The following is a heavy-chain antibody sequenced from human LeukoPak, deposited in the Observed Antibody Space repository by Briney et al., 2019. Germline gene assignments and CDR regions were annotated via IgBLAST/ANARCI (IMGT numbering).Heavy chain of an antibody. V-gene: IGHV3-7*01. CDR2: IKQDGSEK. J-gene: IGHJ4*02. CDR1: GFTFSSYW. CDR3: ARVDDGVVVVGEYYFDY. D-gene: IGHD2-15*01. Sequence: GGSLRLSCAASGFTFSSYWMSWVRQAPGKGLEWVANIKQDGSEKYYVDSVKGRFTISRDNAKNSLYLQMNSLRAEDTAVYYCARVDDGVVVVGEYYFDYWGQGTLVTASS.